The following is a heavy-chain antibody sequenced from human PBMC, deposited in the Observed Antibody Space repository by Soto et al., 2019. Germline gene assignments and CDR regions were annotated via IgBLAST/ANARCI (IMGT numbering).Heavy chain of an antibody. D-gene: IGHD6-25*01. CDR1: GFTFNPYD. Sequence: EVQLVESGGGLVKPAGSLRLSCAASGFTFNPYDMNWVRQAPGKGLEWVSSITTSSAYIYYADSLKGRIPISRDNAKNSLFLQMNSLRSEDTAVYCCVSSGPALLRRHSGFDNCGPGTLVPGSS. J-gene: IGHJ5*02. CDR3: VSSGPALLRRHSGFDN. CDR2: ITTSSAYI. V-gene: IGHV3-21*01.